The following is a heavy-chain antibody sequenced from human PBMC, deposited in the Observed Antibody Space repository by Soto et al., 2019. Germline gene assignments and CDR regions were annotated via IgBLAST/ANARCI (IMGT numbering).Heavy chain of an antibody. CDR3: ARDLEKGGGSEGFDY. CDR1: GYTFTVYY. CDR2: INPKSGGT. V-gene: IGHV1-2*02. Sequence: VKVSCKASGYTFTVYYMHWVRQAPGQGLEWMGWINPKSGGTMYPQKFQGRVTMTWDTSISTAYMALTRLRSDDTAVYYCARDLEKGGGSEGFDYWGQGTLVTVSS. D-gene: IGHD1-26*01. J-gene: IGHJ4*02.